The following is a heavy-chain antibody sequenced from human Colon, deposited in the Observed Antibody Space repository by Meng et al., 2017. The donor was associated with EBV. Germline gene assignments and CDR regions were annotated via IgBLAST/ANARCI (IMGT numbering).Heavy chain of an antibody. CDR3: ARDQIGGDGWFDP. CDR2: IFYTGST. V-gene: IGHV4-30-4*01. CDR1: GGSITSGAYY. Sequence: QVQQQESGPGLLKPSQTLSLHCAVSGGSITSGAYYWTWIRQPPGKGLEWIGYIFYTGSTYYNPSLKSRVTISLDTSKNQFSLKLSSVTAADTAVYYCARDQIGGDGWFDPWSRGTLVTVSS. J-gene: IGHJ5*02. D-gene: IGHD3-10*01.